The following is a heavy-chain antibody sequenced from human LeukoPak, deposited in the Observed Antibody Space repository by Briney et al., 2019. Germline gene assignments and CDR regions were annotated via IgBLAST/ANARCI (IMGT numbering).Heavy chain of an antibody. CDR1: GGSFSGYY. Sequence: SETLSLTCAVYGGSFSGYYWSWIRQPPGKGLEWIGEINHSGSTNYNPSLKSRVTISVDTSKNQFSLKLSSVTAADTAVYYCARNTPYYYDSSGYYRRYYYYYMDVWGKGTTVTVSS. J-gene: IGHJ6*03. CDR3: ARNTPYYYDSSGYYRRYYYYYMDV. CDR2: INHSGST. D-gene: IGHD3-22*01. V-gene: IGHV4-34*01.